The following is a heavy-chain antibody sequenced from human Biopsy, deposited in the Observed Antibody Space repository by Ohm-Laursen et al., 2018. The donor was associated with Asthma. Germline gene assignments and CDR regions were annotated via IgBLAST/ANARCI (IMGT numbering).Heavy chain of an antibody. Sequence: EASVKVSCNAPGGTFSNFAISWVRQAPGQGLEWLGGIMTVFGTTNCAQKFQGRVTITADESTSTAYMEVTSLRSEDTAIYYCARCQVGYSSGWSLLLKKIYYSGMDVWGQGTAVTVSS. J-gene: IGHJ6*02. CDR2: IMTVFGTT. CDR3: ARCQVGYSSGWSLLLKKIYYSGMDV. CDR1: GGTFSNFA. D-gene: IGHD6-19*01. V-gene: IGHV1-69*13.